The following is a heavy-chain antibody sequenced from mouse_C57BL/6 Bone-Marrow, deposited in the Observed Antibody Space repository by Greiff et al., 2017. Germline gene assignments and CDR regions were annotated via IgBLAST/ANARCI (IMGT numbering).Heavy chain of an antibody. V-gene: IGHV1-81*01. CDR1: GYTFTSYG. CDR3: ARRYYGSGYWYFDV. CDR2: IYPRSGNT. Sequence: QVQLQQSGAELARPGASVKLSCKASGYTFTSYGISWVKQRTGQGLEWIGEIYPRSGNTYYNEKFKGKATLTADKSSSTAYMELRSLTSEDSAVYFCARRYYGSGYWYFDVWGTGTTVTVSS. D-gene: IGHD1-1*01. J-gene: IGHJ1*03.